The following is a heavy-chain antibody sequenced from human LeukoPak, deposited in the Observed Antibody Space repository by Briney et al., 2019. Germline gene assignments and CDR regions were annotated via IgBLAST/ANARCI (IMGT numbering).Heavy chain of an antibody. CDR2: ISSSGDNS. J-gene: IGHJ3*02. CDR3: AKDFRQPQDAFDI. V-gene: IGHV3-23*01. D-gene: IGHD6-6*01. Sequence: PGGSLRLSCAASGFTFSNYAMSWVRQAPGKGLERVSAISSSGDNSYYADSVKGRFTISRDNSKNTLYLQMNSLRVEDAAVYYCAKDFRQPQDAFDIWGQGTMVTVSS. CDR1: GFTFSNYA.